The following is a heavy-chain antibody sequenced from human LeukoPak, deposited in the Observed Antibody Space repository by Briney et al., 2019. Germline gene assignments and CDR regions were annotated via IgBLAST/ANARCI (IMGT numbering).Heavy chain of an antibody. V-gene: IGHV4-59*11. CDR1: NDSIIPLY. CDR2: IFYSGTT. J-gene: IGHJ4*02. CDR3: ARGGSAAKYYFDS. D-gene: IGHD6-13*01. Sequence: SETLSLTRTVSNDSIIPLYWGWMRQPPGKGREVIGYIFYSGTTNFNPCLKSRVTLSVDTSKNQFSLRLNPVTAADTAVYYCARGGSAAKYYFDSWGQGTLVTVSS.